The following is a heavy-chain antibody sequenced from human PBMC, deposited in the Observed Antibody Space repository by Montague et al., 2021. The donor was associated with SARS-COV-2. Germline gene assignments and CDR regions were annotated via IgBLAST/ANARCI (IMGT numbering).Heavy chain of an antibody. J-gene: IGHJ6*02. CDR1: GGSISSSGYY. D-gene: IGHD2-2*01. CDR2: IYYSGXT. Sequence: TLSLTCTVSGGSISSSGYYWSWIRQHPGKGLEWIGYIYYSGXTXYXXXXKXRVTISVDTSKNQFSLKLSSVTAADTAVYYCAREPRVGQLLSIYYYGMDVWGQGTTVTVSS. V-gene: IGHV4-31*03. CDR3: AREPRVGQLLSIYYYGMDV.